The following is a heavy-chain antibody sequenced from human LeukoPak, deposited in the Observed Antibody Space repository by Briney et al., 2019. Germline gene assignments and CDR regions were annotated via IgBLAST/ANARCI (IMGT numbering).Heavy chain of an antibody. CDR1: GYTLTELF. CDR3: ATRTGSDAFDI. V-gene: IGHV1-24*01. Sequence: ASVKVSCKVSGYTLTELFMHWVRQAPGKGLEWMGGFGPEDGETIYAQKFQGRVTMTKDTSTDTAYMELSSLRSEDTAVYYCATRTGSDAFDIWGQGTMVTVSS. CDR2: FGPEDGET. J-gene: IGHJ3*02. D-gene: IGHD7-27*01.